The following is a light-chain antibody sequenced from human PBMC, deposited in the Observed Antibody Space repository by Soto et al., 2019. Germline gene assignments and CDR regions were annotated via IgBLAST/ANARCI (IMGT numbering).Light chain of an antibody. CDR2: EVS. CDR1: SSDVGGYNY. J-gene: IGLJ3*02. CDR3: SSYTSSSTLM. V-gene: IGLV2-14*01. Sequence: QSALTQPASVSGSPGQSITISCTGTSSDVGGYNYVSWYQQYPGKAPKLMIYEVSNRPSGVSNRFSGSKSSNTASLTISGLQAEDEADYYCSSYTSSSTLMFGGGTKVTVL.